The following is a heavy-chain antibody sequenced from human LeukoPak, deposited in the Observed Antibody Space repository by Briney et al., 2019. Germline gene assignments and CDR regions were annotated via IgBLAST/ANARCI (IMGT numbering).Heavy chain of an antibody. CDR3: ARDQWFDY. CDR1: GFTFSNYG. J-gene: IGHJ4*02. Sequence: GGSLRLSCAASGFTFSNYGMHWVRQAPGKGLEWVSSISSSSSYIYYADSVKGRFTISRDNAKNSLYLQMNSLRAEDTAVYYCARDQWFDYWGQGTLVTVSS. D-gene: IGHD6-19*01. CDR2: ISSSSSYI. V-gene: IGHV3-21*01.